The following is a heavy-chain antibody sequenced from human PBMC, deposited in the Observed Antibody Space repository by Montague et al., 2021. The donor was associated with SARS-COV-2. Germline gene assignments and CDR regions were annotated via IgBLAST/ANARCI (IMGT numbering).Heavy chain of an antibody. CDR3: ARLGPGTAFEL. CDR1: GFTFSLYW. V-gene: IGHV3-74*01. D-gene: IGHD3-10*01. Sequence: SLRLSCAASGFTFSLYWMHWVRQAPGRGLVWVSRINGEDTYVNYADSVKGRFTIFRDNSKSTLFLHMNSLRVDDTAVYYCARLGPGTAFELWGQGTVVTVSP. J-gene: IGHJ3*01. CDR2: INGEDTYV.